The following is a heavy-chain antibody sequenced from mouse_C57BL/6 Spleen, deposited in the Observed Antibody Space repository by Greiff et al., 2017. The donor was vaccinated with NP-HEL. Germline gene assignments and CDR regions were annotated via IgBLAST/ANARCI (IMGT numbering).Heavy chain of an antibody. V-gene: IGHV1-22*01. CDR1: GYTFTDYN. CDR3: AREPYGIRYFDV. J-gene: IGHJ1*03. D-gene: IGHD1-1*01. Sequence: EVKLMESGPELVKPGASVKMSCKASGYTFTDYNMHWVKQSHGKSLEWIGYINPNNGGTSYNQKFKGKATLTVNKSSSTAYMELRSLTSEDSAVYYCAREPYGIRYFDVWGTGTTVTVSS. CDR2: INPNNGGT.